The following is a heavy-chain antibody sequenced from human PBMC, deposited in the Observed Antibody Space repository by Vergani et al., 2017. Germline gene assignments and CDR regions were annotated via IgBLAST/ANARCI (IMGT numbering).Heavy chain of an antibody. J-gene: IGHJ4*02. CDR3: TTPTKWELRYYFDY. D-gene: IGHD3-9*01. Sequence: QVQLVESGGGLVKPGGSLRLSCAASGFTFSDYYMSWLRQAPGKGLEWVSYISSSGSTIYYADSVKGRFTISRDNAKNSLYLQMNSLRAEDTAVYYCTTPTKWELRYYFDYWGQGTLVTVSS. V-gene: IGHV3-11*01. CDR1: GFTFSDYY. CDR2: ISSSGSTI.